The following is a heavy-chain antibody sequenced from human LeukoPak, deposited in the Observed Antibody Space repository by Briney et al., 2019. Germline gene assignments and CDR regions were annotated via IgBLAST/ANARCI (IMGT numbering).Heavy chain of an antibody. Sequence: ASVKVSRKASGYTFTGYYMHWVRQAPGQGLEWMGRINPNSGGTNYARKFQGRVTMTRDTSISTAYMELSRLRSDDTAVYYCARAEPKSYNWNYGDYWGQGTLVTVSS. V-gene: IGHV1-2*06. CDR2: INPNSGGT. D-gene: IGHD1-20*01. CDR3: ARAEPKSYNWNYGDY. CDR1: GYTFTGYY. J-gene: IGHJ4*02.